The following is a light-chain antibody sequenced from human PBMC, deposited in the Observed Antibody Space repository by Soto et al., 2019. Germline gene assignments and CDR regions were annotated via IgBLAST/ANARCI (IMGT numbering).Light chain of an antibody. Sequence: QSALTQPASMSASPGQSITISCTGTSSDIGGYDYVSWYQHHPGKAPKLIIYDVTRRPSGVSPRFSGSKSGNTASLTISGLQAEDEADYYCSSYTSSSTPSFGTGTKVTVL. V-gene: IGLV2-14*01. CDR2: DVT. CDR3: SSYTSSSTPS. J-gene: IGLJ1*01. CDR1: SSDIGGYDY.